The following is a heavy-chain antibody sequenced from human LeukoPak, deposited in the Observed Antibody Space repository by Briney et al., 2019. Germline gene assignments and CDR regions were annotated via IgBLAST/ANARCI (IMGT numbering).Heavy chain of an antibody. J-gene: IGHJ4*02. CDR2: ISYDGSNK. D-gene: IGHD6-19*01. Sequence: PGRSLRLSCAASGFTFSSYAMHWVRQAPGKGLEWVAVISYDGSNKYYADSVKGRFTISRDNSKNTLYLQMNSLRAEDTAVYYCARLWQWRGFDYWGQGTLVTVSS. CDR1: GFTFSSYA. V-gene: IGHV3-30-3*01. CDR3: ARLWQWRGFDY.